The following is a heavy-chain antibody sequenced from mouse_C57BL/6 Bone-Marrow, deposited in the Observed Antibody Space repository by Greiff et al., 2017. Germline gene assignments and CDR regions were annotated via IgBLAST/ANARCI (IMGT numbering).Heavy chain of an antibody. CDR3: ARSGVVATYWYFDV. J-gene: IGHJ1*03. CDR2: IYPGSGST. D-gene: IGHD1-1*01. Sequence: QVQLQQPGAELVKPGASVKMSCKASGYTFTSYWITWVKQRPGQGLEWIGDIYPGSGSTNYNEKFKSKATLTVDTSSSTAYMQLSSLTSEDSAVYYCARSGVVATYWYFDVWGRGTTVTVSS. CDR1: GYTFTSYW. V-gene: IGHV1-55*01.